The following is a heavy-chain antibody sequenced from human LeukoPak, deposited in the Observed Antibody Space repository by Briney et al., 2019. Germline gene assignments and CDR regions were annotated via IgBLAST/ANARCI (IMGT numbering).Heavy chain of an antibody. V-gene: IGHV4-39*01. CDR2: IYYSRSS. D-gene: IGHD2-8*01. CDR1: GGSMSSSSYF. CDR3: ARLMGGYYYYGMDV. Sequence: SETLSLTRAVSGGSMSSSSYFWGWIRQPPGRGLEWVEVIYYSRSSYYNTYLKSQVTIYVDTSKNQFSLKLSSVAAADKAVYCCARLMGGYYYYGMDVWGQGTTVTVSS. J-gene: IGHJ6*02.